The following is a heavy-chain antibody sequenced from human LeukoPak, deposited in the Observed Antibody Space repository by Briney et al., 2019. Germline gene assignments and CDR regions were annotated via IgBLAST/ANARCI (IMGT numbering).Heavy chain of an antibody. J-gene: IGHJ3*02. V-gene: IGHV3-48*01. CDR3: AKDFVVRNGIHDPFDI. CDR2: ISSSRNII. CDR1: GFTFSSYS. D-gene: IGHD3-10*01. Sequence: GGSLRLSCAASGFTFSSYSMSWVRQAPGKGLEWVSYISSSRNIIYDADPVKGRFTISRDNSKKFLSLQMNNLRADDTAVYYCAKDFVVRNGIHDPFDIWGQGTMVSVSS.